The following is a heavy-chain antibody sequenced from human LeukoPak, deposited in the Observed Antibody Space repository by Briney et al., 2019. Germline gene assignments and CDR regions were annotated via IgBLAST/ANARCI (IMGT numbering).Heavy chain of an antibody. J-gene: IGHJ4*02. V-gene: IGHV3-23*01. CDR2: ISGSGDST. CDR3: AKTRSLDSSSWSHGDY. Sequence: GGSLRLSCAASGFTFSSYAMSWVRQAPGKGLEWVSAISGSGDSTYYGDSVKGRFTISRDNSKNTLYLQMNSLRAEDTAVYYCAKTRSLDSSSWSHGDYWGQGALVTVSS. D-gene: IGHD6-13*01. CDR1: GFTFSSYA.